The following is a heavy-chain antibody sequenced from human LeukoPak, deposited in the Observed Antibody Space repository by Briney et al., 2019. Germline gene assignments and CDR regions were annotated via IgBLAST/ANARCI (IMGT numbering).Heavy chain of an antibody. Sequence: ASVKVSCKASGYTFTSYDINWVRQATGQGLAWMGWMNPNSGNTGYAQKFQARVSMTRNTSISTAYMELISLRSEDAAVYYCTRGLVVLSATSWAFDIWGHGTMVTVSS. CDR2: MNPNSGNT. D-gene: IGHD2-15*01. CDR1: GYTFTSYD. CDR3: TRGLVVLSATSWAFDI. J-gene: IGHJ3*02. V-gene: IGHV1-8*01.